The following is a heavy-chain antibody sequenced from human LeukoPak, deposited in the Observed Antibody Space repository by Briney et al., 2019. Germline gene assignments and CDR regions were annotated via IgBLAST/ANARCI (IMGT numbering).Heavy chain of an antibody. CDR3: ARGDGEWGCLFDY. CDR1: GFTFSDHY. Sequence: GGSLRFSCGASGFTFSDHYMSWISQASGRGLEWGSYIRSCGSPMYYADSVKGGFTISRDNAQTSLSLQRNSLRAEDTAVYYCARGDGEWGCLFDYWGQGTLVTVSS. J-gene: IGHJ4*02. CDR2: IRSCGSPM. V-gene: IGHV3-11*04. D-gene: IGHD1-26*01.